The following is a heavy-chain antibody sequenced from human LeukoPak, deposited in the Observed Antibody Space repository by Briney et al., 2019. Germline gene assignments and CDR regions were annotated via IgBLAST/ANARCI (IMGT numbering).Heavy chain of an antibody. D-gene: IGHD1-26*01. V-gene: IGHV6-1*01. Sequence: SQTLSLTCAISGDSVSSNSAAWNWIRQSPSRGLEWLGRTYYRSKWYNDYAVSVKSRITINPDTSKNQFFLQLNSVTPEDTAVYYCARDSGGSYYPRVNWFDPWGQGTLVTVSS. CDR3: ARDSGGSYYPRVNWFDP. J-gene: IGHJ5*02. CDR1: GDSVSSNSAA. CDR2: TYYRSKWYN.